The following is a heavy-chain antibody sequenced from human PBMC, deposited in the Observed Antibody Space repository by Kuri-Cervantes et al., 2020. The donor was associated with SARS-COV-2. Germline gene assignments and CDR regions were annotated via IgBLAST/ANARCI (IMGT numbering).Heavy chain of an antibody. Sequence: GGSLRLSCAASGFTFADYAMHWVRQAPGKGLEWVSRINSDGSSTSYADSVKGRFTISRDNAKNTLYLQMNSLRAEDTAVYYCARRRDSISGGMDVWGQGTTVTVSS. J-gene: IGHJ6*02. CDR2: INSDGSST. V-gene: IGHV3-74*01. D-gene: IGHD2-21*01. CDR3: ARRRDSISGGMDV. CDR1: GFTFADYA.